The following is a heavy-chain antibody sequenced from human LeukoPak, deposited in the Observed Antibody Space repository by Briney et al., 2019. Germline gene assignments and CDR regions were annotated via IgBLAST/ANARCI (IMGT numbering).Heavy chain of an antibody. V-gene: IGHV3-48*01. D-gene: IGHD2-2*01. CDR3: ARDVSYCSSTSCYSNYYYYYMDV. CDR1: GFTFSSYS. Sequence: GGSLRLSCAASGFTFSSYSMNWVRQAPGKGLEWVSYISSSSSTIYYADTVKGRFTISRDNAKNSLYLQMNSLRAEDTAVYYCARDVSYCSSTSCYSNYYYYYMDVWGKGTTVTVSS. CDR2: ISSSSSTI. J-gene: IGHJ6*03.